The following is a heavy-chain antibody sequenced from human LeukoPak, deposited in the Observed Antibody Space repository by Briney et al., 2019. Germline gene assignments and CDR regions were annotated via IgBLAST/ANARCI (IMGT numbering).Heavy chain of an antibody. CDR1: GFTFRSHA. CDR3: AKDYFYDTSAYPRAFDI. D-gene: IGHD3-22*01. V-gene: IGHV3-23*01. Sequence: GGSLRLSCVGSGFTFRSHAMSWVRQAPEKGLEFVSGIYENGGTTYYADSVKGRFTISRDNSESTLYLQLNSLRVEDTAVYYCAKDYFYDTSAYPRAFDIWGQGTMLTVSS. J-gene: IGHJ3*02. CDR2: IYENGGTT.